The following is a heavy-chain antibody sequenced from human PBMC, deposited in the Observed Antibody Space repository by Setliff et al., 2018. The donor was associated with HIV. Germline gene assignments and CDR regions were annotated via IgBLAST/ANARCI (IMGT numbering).Heavy chain of an antibody. J-gene: IGHJ3*02. CDR3: GRVAGYCAPSRCYGYNAFDI. CDR2: IYHTGKT. Sequence: SETLSLTCTVSGGSVSTSSYSWGWLRQPPEKGLEWIGTIYHTGKTYYNSSLNSRVTIAVDTSKDQFSLNLSTVTAADTAVYYCGRVAGYCAPSRCYGYNAFDIWGPGTMVTVSS. V-gene: IGHV4-39*01. D-gene: IGHD2-15*01. CDR1: GGSVSTSSYS.